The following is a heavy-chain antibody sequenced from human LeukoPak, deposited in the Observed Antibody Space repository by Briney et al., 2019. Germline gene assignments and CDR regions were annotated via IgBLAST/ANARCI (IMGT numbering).Heavy chain of an antibody. J-gene: IGHJ6*03. V-gene: IGHV3-21*01. Sequence: GRSLRLSCAASGFTFSSYSMNWVRQAPGKGLEWVSSISSSSSYIYYADSVKGRFTISRDNAQNSLYLQMNSLRAEDTDAYYCARDGSSVLLWFGELLYYYYMGVWGKGTTVTVSS. D-gene: IGHD3-10*01. CDR1: GFTFSSYS. CDR3: ARDGSSVLLWFGELLYYYYMGV. CDR2: ISSSSSYI.